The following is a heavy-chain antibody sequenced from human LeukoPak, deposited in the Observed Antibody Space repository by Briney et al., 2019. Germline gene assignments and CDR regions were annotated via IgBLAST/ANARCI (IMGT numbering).Heavy chain of an antibody. D-gene: IGHD1-26*01. CDR2: INPNSGGT. V-gene: IGHV1-2*02. J-gene: IGHJ6*02. CDR1: GYTFTGYY. Sequence: ASVKVSCKASGYTFTGYYMHWVRQAPGQGLEWMGWINPNSGGTNYAQKFQGGVTMTRDTSISTAYMELSRLRSDDTAVYYCAVLGSYYYYGMDVWGQGTTVTVSS. CDR3: AVLGSYYYYGMDV.